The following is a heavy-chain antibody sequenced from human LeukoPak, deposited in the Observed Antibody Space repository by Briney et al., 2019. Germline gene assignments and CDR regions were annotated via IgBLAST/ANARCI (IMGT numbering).Heavy chain of an antibody. Sequence: GRSLRLSCAASGFTFSSYAMHWVRQAPGKGLEWVAVISYDGSNKYYADSVKGRFTISGDNSKNTLYLQMNSLRAEDTAVYYCARGLCSSTSCYTTDFDYWGQGTLVTVSS. CDR3: ARGLCSSTSCYTTDFDY. CDR2: ISYDGSNK. J-gene: IGHJ4*02. CDR1: GFTFSSYA. D-gene: IGHD2-2*02. V-gene: IGHV3-30-3*01.